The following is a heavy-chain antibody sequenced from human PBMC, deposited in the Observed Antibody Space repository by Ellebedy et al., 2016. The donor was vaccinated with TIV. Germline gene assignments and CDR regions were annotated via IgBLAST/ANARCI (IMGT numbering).Heavy chain of an antibody. D-gene: IGHD6-13*01. CDR2: INHSGST. CDR1: GGSFSGYY. Sequence: MPSETLSLTCAVYGGSFSGYYWSWIRQPPGKGLEWIGEINHSGSTNYNPSLKSRVTISVDTSKNQFSLKLSSVTAADTAVYYCARGRSSSWYVGYWGQGTLVTVSS. J-gene: IGHJ4*02. CDR3: ARGRSSSWYVGY. V-gene: IGHV4-34*01.